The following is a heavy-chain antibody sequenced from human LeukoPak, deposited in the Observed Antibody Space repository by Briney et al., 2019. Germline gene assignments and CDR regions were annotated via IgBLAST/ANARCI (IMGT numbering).Heavy chain of an antibody. Sequence: GESLKISCKGSGYSFTNYWIAWVRQMPGKGLEWMGIIYPGDSDTRYSPSFQGQVTILVDKSISTAYLQWGSLKASDTAMYYCARLGSGWNQGGNFDSWGQGTLVTVSS. V-gene: IGHV5-51*01. D-gene: IGHD6-19*01. CDR1: GYSFTNYW. CDR2: IYPGDSDT. J-gene: IGHJ4*02. CDR3: ARLGSGWNQGGNFDS.